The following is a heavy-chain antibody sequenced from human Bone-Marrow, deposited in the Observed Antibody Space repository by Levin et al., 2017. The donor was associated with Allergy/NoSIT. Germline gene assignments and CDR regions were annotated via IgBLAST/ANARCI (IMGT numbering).Heavy chain of an antibody. J-gene: IGHJ4*02. V-gene: IGHV3-48*02. CDR2: ISSSSSTI. CDR1: GFTFSSDS. Sequence: ETLSLTCASSGFTFSSDSINWVRQAPGKGLEWVSYISSSSSTIYYADCVKGRFTISRDNAKNSLYLQMNSLRDEDTAVYYCARDHSGGWSEGDIDYFDYWGQGTLVTVSS. D-gene: IGHD2-15*01. CDR3: ARDHSGGWSEGDIDYFDY.